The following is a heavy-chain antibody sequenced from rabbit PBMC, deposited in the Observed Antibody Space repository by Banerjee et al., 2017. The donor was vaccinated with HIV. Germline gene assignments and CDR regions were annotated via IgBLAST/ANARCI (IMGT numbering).Heavy chain of an antibody. CDR1: EFSLNNNYV. CDR2: MPTGTTNT. J-gene: IGHJ4*01. V-gene: IGHV1S45*01. Sequence: QQQLVESGGGLVQPEGSLTLTCTASEFSLNNNYVMCWVRQAPGKGLEWIACMPTGTTNTYYANWAKGRFTISKTSSTTVTLQMTSLTAADTATYFCARADGGHWDYFNLWGQGTLVTVS. CDR3: ARADGGHWDYFNL. D-gene: IGHD1-1*01.